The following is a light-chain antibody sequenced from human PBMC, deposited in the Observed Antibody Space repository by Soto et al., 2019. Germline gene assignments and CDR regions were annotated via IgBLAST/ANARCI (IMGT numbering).Light chain of an antibody. J-gene: IGKJ4*01. V-gene: IGKV3-11*01. CDR1: RSVNNY. CDR3: QQRGNWPWLT. Sequence: EIVLRQSPGTLSLSPGARATLSCRASRSVNNYLAWYQQRPGQAPRLLIYDASNRATGIPARFSGSGPGTDFTLTISSLEPEDSAVYYCQQRGNWPWLTVGGGTRVEIK. CDR2: DAS.